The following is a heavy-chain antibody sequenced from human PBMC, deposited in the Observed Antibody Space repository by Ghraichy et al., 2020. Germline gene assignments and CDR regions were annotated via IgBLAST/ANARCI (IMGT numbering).Heavy chain of an antibody. V-gene: IGHV4-31*03. CDR2: IYYSGST. D-gene: IGHD3-3*01. J-gene: IGHJ5*02. CDR1: GGSISSGGYY. CDR3: ARDLVRFHERGGRWFDP. Sequence: SLNISCTVSGGSISSGGYYWSWIRQHPGKGLEWIGYIYYSGSTYYNPSLKSRVTISVDTSKNQFSLKLSSVTAADTAVYYCARDLVRFHERGGRWFDPWGQGTLVTVSS.